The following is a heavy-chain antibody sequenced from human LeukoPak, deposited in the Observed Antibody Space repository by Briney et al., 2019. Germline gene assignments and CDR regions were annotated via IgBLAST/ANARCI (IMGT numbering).Heavy chain of an antibody. CDR1: EFSVSSNY. CDR3: AREPFWSGYYSNLHFDY. J-gene: IGHJ4*02. D-gene: IGHD3-3*01. V-gene: IGHV3-53*01. CDR2: IHSDGTT. Sequence: PEGSLRLSCAASEFSVSSNYMTWVRQAPGKGLEWVSVIHSDGTTYYADSVRGRFTISTDNFKNSLYLQMNSLRAEDTAVYYCAREPFWSGYYSNLHFDYWGQGTLVTVSS.